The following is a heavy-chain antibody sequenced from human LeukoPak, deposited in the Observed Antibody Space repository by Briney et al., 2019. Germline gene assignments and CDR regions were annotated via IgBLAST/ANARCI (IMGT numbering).Heavy chain of an antibody. V-gene: IGHV3-13*01. D-gene: IGHD2-21*02. Sequence: PGGSLRLSCAASGFTFSSYDMHWVRQATGKGLEWVSAIGTAGDTYYPGSVKGRFTISRDNSKNTLYLQMNSLRAEDTAVYYCANLFAVVVSGIDYWGQGTLVTVSS. CDR3: ANLFAVVVSGIDY. CDR1: GFTFSSYD. CDR2: IGTAGDT. J-gene: IGHJ4*02.